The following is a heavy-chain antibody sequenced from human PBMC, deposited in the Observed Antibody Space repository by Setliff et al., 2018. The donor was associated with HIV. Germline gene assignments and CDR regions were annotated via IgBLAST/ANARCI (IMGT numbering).Heavy chain of an antibody. D-gene: IGHD2-15*01. J-gene: IGHJ6*03. CDR3: ARDPPYGGCCSSSWDFYHFDV. Sequence: PSETLSLTCTVSGGSIRSHYWSWIRQPAGKGLEWIGKIYSSGRTTYNPSLKSRFTMALDTSRNEVSLKMSSVTAADAALYYCARDPPYGGCCSSSWDFYHFDVWGKGTTVTVSS. CDR1: GGSIRSHY. V-gene: IGHV4-4*07. CDR2: IYSSGRT.